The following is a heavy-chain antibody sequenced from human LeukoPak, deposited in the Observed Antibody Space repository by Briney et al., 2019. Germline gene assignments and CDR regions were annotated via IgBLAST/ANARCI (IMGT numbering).Heavy chain of an antibody. Sequence: GGSLRLSCSASGFTFRSYWMHWVRQGPGEGPVWVSYITTDGSNTEYADSVKGRFTISRDNSKNTLHLQMNSLRAEDTAVYYCAKDLRSSSWYPHDAFDIWGQGTMVTVSS. CDR3: AKDLRSSSWYPHDAFDI. D-gene: IGHD6-13*01. V-gene: IGHV3-74*03. J-gene: IGHJ3*02. CDR1: GFTFRSYW. CDR2: ITTDGSNT.